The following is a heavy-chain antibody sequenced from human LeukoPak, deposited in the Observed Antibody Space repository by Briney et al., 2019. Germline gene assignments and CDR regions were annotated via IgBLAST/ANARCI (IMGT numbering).Heavy chain of an antibody. V-gene: IGHV3-23*01. D-gene: IGHD1-26*01. CDR2: ISGSGDNT. CDR3: ARDRSYSGLDY. Sequence: SGGSLRLSCAASGFTFSSYAMSWVRQAPGKGLEWVSSISGSGDNTYYADSVKDRFSISRDDSKNTLFLQMNSLRIDDTAIYFCARDRSYSGLDYWGQGTLVTVSS. J-gene: IGHJ4*02. CDR1: GFTFSSYA.